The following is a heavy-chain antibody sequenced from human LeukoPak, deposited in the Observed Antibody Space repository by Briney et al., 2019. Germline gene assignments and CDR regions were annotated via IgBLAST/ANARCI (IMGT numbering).Heavy chain of an antibody. V-gene: IGHV3-21*01. J-gene: IGHJ4*02. D-gene: IGHD1-26*01. Sequence: GGSLRLSCAASGFTFSSYSMNWVRQAPGKGLEWVSSISSSSSYIYYADSVKGRFTISRDNAKSSLYLQMNSLRAEDTAVYYCARNTEWELLDFDYWGQGTLVTVSS. CDR1: GFTFSSYS. CDR2: ISSSSSYI. CDR3: ARNTEWELLDFDY.